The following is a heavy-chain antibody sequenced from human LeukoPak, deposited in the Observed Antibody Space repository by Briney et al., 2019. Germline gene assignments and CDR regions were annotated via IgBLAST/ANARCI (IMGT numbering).Heavy chain of an antibody. CDR3: ARDARRIVVVPAAIGY. D-gene: IGHD2-2*01. Sequence: ASVKVSCKASGYTFTGYCMDWVRQAPGRGLEWVGWTNPNSGGKNYAQKFQGRVTMTRDKSIITAYMELSRLRSDDTDVYYCARDARRIVVVPAAIGYWGQGTLVTVSS. CDR2: TNPNSGGK. V-gene: IGHV1-2*02. CDR1: GYTFTGYC. J-gene: IGHJ4*02.